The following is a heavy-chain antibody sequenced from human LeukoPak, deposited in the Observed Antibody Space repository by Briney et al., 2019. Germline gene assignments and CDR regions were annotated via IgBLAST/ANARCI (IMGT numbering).Heavy chain of an antibody. Sequence: GGSLRLSCAAAGFTFSDYYMSWIRHAAGKGLEWVSYISSSGSTTYYADSVKGRFTISRDNAKNSLYLQMNSLRAEDTAVYYCARGGSWYHFDYWGQGTLVTVSS. CDR2: ISSSGSTT. J-gene: IGHJ4*02. CDR1: GFTFSDYY. CDR3: ARGGSWYHFDY. D-gene: IGHD6-13*01. V-gene: IGHV3-11*01.